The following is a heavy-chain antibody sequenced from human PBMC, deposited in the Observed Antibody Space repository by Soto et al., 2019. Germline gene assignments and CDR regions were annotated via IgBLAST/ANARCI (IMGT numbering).Heavy chain of an antibody. Sequence: SETLSLTCTVSGGSISSSSYYWGWIRQPPGNGLEWIGSIYYSGSTYYNPSLKSRVTISVDTSKNQFSLKLSSVTAADTAVYYWAGGGGWELLRGLVYYFAYWGRGPLVTASS. J-gene: IGHJ4*02. CDR3: AGGGGWELLRGLVYYFAY. D-gene: IGHD1-26*01. V-gene: IGHV4-39*01. CDR2: IYYSGST. CDR1: GGSISSSSYY.